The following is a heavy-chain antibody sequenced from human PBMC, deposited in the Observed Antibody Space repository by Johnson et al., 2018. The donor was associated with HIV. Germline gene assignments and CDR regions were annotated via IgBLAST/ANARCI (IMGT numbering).Heavy chain of an antibody. V-gene: IGHV3-7*01. Sequence: VQLVESGGGVVRPGGSLRLSCAASGFTFDDYGMSWVRQAPGKGLEWVANIKQDGSEKYYVDSVKGRFTISRTNAKNSLYLQMNSLRAEDTAVYYCARDLGCSGGSCHDDAFVIWGQVTMVTVSA. CDR1: GFTFDDYG. D-gene: IGHD2-15*01. CDR2: IKQDGSEK. CDR3: ARDLGCSGGSCHDDAFVI. J-gene: IGHJ3*02.